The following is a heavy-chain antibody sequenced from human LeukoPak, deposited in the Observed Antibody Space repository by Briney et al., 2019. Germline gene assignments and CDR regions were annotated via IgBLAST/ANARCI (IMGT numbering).Heavy chain of an antibody. CDR3: TRYIADSSGSPSPSAFNI. CDR2: IKQDGSEK. CDR1: GFTFSAYW. D-gene: IGHD3-22*01. Sequence: GGSLRLSCAASGFTFSAYWMSWVRQAPGKGLSWVANIKQDGSEKYYVDSVKGRFTISRDNAKNSLYLQMKSLRVEDTAVYYCTRYIADSSGSPSPSAFNIWGQGTMVTVSS. J-gene: IGHJ3*02. V-gene: IGHV3-7*02.